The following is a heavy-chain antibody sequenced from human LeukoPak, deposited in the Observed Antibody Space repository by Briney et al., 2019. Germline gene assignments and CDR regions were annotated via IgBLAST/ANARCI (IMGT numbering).Heavy chain of an antibody. CDR3: ARQEIGLRSFDP. V-gene: IGHV4-39*01. J-gene: IGHJ5*02. Sequence: SETLSLTCTVTGGSISSALYHWGWIRQPPGKNLEWLGSVYYTGSTHNNPSLKSRVTISVDTSKNQFSLNLSSVTAADTAVYYCARQEIGLRSFDPWGQGTLVTVSS. CDR1: GGSISSALYH. D-gene: IGHD3/OR15-3a*01. CDR2: VYYTGST.